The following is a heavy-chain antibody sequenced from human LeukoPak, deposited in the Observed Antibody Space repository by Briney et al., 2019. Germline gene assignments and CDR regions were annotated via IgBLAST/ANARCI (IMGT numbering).Heavy chain of an antibody. Sequence: PGGSLRLSCAASGFTVSNNYMTWVRQAPGKGLEWVSFISSSSSYIYYADSVKGRFTISRDNAKNSLYLQMNSLRDEDTAVYYCARERLVVPVTGAFDYWGQGTLVTVSS. CDR3: ARERLVVPVTGAFDY. V-gene: IGHV3-21*01. J-gene: IGHJ4*02. CDR1: GFTVSNNY. CDR2: ISSSSSYI. D-gene: IGHD2-21*02.